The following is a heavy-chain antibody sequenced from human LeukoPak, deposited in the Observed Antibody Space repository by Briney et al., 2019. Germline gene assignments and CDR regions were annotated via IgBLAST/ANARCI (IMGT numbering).Heavy chain of an antibody. J-gene: IGHJ4*02. Sequence: GGSLRLPCAASGFTITNYAMSWVRQGPGKGLEWVSGLSTSPRYADSVRGRFTVSRDHSTNTLYLQMNRLRAEDTAVYYCARGEVAVQYYFESWGQGTLVTVSS. CDR2: LSTSPR. CDR1: GFTITNYA. V-gene: IGHV3-23*01. CDR3: ARGEVAVQYYFES. D-gene: IGHD3-22*01.